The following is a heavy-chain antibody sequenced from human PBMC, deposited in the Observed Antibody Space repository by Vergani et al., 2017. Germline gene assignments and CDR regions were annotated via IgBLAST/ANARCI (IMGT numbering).Heavy chain of an antibody. J-gene: IGHJ5*02. CDR3: ARYPAAAGKHWFDP. CDR1: GFPFSSYA. Sequence: QVQLVESGGGVVQPGGSLRLSCAAAGFPFSSYAMHWLRQGPGKGLEWVAFIRYDGNNIYYADSVKGRFTISRDNSKNTLFLQMNSLGTEDTAVYYCARYPAAAGKHWFDPWGQGTLVTVSS. CDR2: IRYDGNNI. D-gene: IGHD6-13*01. V-gene: IGHV3-30*02.